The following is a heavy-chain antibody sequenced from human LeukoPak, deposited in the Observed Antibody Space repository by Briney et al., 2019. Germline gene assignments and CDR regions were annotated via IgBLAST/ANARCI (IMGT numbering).Heavy chain of an antibody. D-gene: IGHD2/OR15-2a*01. Sequence: GGSLRLSCATSGFTFSNAWMNWVRQAPGKGLEWVGSIKSKVDGGTTDYAAPVKGRFTISRADSKNTVYLQMNSLKIEDTAVYYCATGGYFLDFWGQGTPVTVSS. J-gene: IGHJ4*02. V-gene: IGHV3-15*01. CDR3: ATGGYFLDF. CDR2: IKSKVDGGTT. CDR1: GFTFSNAW.